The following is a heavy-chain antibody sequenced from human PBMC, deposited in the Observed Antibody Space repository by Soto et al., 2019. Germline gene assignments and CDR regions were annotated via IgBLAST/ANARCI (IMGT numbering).Heavy chain of an antibody. D-gene: IGHD3-22*01. CDR1: GGSISSYY. Sequence: SETLSLTCTVSGGSISSYYWSWIRQPPGKGLEWIGYIYYSGSTNYNPSLKSRVTISVDTSKNQFSLKLSSVTAADTAVYYCARSASTYYYDSSGYSLAFDIWGQGTMVTVSS. V-gene: IGHV4-59*01. CDR3: ARSASTYYYDSSGYSLAFDI. J-gene: IGHJ3*02. CDR2: IYYSGST.